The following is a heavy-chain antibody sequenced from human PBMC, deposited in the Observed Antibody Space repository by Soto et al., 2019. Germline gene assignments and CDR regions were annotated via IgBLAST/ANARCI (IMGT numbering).Heavy chain of an antibody. CDR2: IYWTDDK. CDR3: AHRPSGWYLFDY. D-gene: IGHD6-19*01. Sequence: QITLKESGPTLVRPTQTLTLTCTFSGFSLSTSGLGVGWIRQPPGKALEWLARIYWTDDKRYSPSLKARLTITKDTSKNQVVLTMTNMDPVDTATYYCAHRPSGWYLFDYWGQGTLVTVSS. J-gene: IGHJ4*02. CDR1: GFSLSTSGLG. V-gene: IGHV2-5*01.